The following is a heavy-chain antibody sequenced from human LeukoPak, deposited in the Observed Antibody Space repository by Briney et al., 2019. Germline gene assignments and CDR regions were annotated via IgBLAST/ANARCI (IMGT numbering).Heavy chain of an antibody. D-gene: IGHD3-22*01. CDR3: ATGYDSSGYYQY. CDR2: ISSNGGTT. CDR1: GFTFSNYG. Sequence: GGSLRLSCAASGFTFSNYGLHWVRQAPGKGLEYVSAISSNGGTTYHANSVKGRFTISRDNSKNTLYLQMGSLRAEDVAVYYCATGYDSSGYYQYWGQGTLVTVSS. V-gene: IGHV3-64*01. J-gene: IGHJ4*02.